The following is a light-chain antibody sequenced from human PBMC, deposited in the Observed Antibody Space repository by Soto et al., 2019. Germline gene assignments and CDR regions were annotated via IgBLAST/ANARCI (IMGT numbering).Light chain of an antibody. V-gene: IGKV3-11*01. CDR3: QQRRNWPRT. Sequence: EIVLTQSPATLSLSPGERATLSCRASQSVSNSLVWFQQKPGQAPRRLIYDASNRATNIPARFSGSGSGTDFTLTISSLEPEELAFYYCQQRRNWPRTFGQGTKLEIK. CDR2: DAS. J-gene: IGKJ2*01. CDR1: QSVSNS.